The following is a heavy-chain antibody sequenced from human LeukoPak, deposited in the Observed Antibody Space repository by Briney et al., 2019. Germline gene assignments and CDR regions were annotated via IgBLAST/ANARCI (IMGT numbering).Heavy chain of an antibody. D-gene: IGHD3-10*01. CDR1: GFTFSGYW. CDR3: ARDPIHYYGSGDNWFDP. J-gene: IGHJ5*02. CDR2: ISGSGGST. V-gene: IGHV3-23*01. Sequence: PGGSLRLSCAASGFTFSGYWMHWVRQAPGKGLEWVSAISGSGGSTYYADSVKGRFTISRDNSKNTLSLQMNSLRAEDTAVYYCARDPIHYYGSGDNWFDPWGQGTLVTVSS.